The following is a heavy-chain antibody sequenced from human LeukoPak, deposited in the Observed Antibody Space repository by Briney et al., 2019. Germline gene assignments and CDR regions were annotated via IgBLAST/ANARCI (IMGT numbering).Heavy chain of an antibody. CDR2: ISSNGGST. Sequence: GGSLRLSCAASGFTFSSYAMHWVRQAPGKGLEYVSGISSNGGSTYYTNFVKGRFTISRDNSKNTLYLQMGSLRAEDMAVYYCARDSSNFWSGYPNNYYFDYWGQGTLVTVSS. D-gene: IGHD3-3*01. CDR3: ARDSSNFWSGYPNNYYFDY. J-gene: IGHJ4*02. V-gene: IGHV3-64*01. CDR1: GFTFSSYA.